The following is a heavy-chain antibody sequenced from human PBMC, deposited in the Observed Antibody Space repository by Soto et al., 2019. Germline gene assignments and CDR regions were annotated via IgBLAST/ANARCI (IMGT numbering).Heavy chain of an antibody. J-gene: IGHJ6*01. D-gene: IGHD3-10*01. Sequence: QVQLVQSGAEVKKPGSSVKVSCEASGGTFSNFALISWVRQAPGQGLEWMGGIIPIDATVNYAQKFQGRITLTADEATTTAYMDLGSPSSEDTAVYYCARDLLGFGYTYGDVWGQGTTFTVSS. V-gene: IGHV1-69*12. CDR2: IIPIDATV. CDR1: GGTFSNFA. CDR3: ARDLLGFGYTYGDV.